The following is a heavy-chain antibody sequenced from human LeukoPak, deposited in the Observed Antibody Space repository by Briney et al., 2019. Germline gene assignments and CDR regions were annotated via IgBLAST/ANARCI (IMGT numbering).Heavy chain of an antibody. Sequence: SETLSLTCAASGGSISSGGYSWSWIRQPPGKGLEWIGYIYHSGSTYYNPSLKSQVTISVDRSKNQFSLKLSSVTAADTAVYYCARALGPYCSSTSCNRVLYYYYGMDVWGQGTTVTVSS. J-gene: IGHJ6*02. CDR3: ARALGPYCSSTSCNRVLYYYYGMDV. V-gene: IGHV4-30-2*01. CDR2: IYHSGST. D-gene: IGHD2-2*01. CDR1: GGSISSGGYS.